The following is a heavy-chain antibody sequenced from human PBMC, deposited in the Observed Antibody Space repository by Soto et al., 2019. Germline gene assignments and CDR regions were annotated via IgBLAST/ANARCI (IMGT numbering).Heavy chain of an antibody. J-gene: IGHJ5*02. CDR1: GGSISSGDYY. CDR2: IYYSGST. D-gene: IGHD6-13*01. CDR3: ARERPDGSRLDP. V-gene: IGHV4-30-4*01. Sequence: PSETLSLTCTVSGGSISSGDYYWSWIRQPPGKGLEWIGYIYYSGSTYYNPSLKSRVTISVDTSKNQFSLKLSSVTAADTAVYYCARERPDGSRLDPWGKGTLVPVSS.